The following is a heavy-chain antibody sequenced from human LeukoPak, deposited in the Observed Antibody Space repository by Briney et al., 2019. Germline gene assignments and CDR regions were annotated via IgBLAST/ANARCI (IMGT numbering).Heavy chain of an antibody. Sequence: ASVKVSCKASEYTFTGYYMHWVRQAPGQGLEWMGWINPNSGGTNYAQKFQGRVTMTRDTSISTAYMELSRLRSDDTAVYYCARVRSDYYDSSGYYLDDEFDYWGQGTLVTVSS. CDR3: ARVRSDYYDSSGYYLDDEFDY. CDR2: INPNSGGT. J-gene: IGHJ4*02. CDR1: EYTFTGYY. V-gene: IGHV1-2*02. D-gene: IGHD3-22*01.